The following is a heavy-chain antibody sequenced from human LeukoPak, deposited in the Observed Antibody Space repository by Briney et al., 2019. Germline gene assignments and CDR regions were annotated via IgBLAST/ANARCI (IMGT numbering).Heavy chain of an antibody. CDR1: GYSISSGYY. V-gene: IGHV4-38-2*02. D-gene: IGHD6-13*01. J-gene: IGHJ4*02. CDR3: ARGPVLVQFDY. Sequence: SETLSPTCTVSGYSISSGYYWGWIRQPPGKGLEWIGSIYYSGSTYYNPSLKSRVTISVDTSKNQFSLKLSSVTAADTAVYYCARGPVLVQFDYWGQGTLVTVSS. CDR2: IYYSGST.